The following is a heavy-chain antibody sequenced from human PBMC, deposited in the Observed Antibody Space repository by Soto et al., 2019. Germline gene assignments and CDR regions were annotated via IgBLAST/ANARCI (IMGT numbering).Heavy chain of an antibody. CDR1: GFTFSSYA. J-gene: IGHJ5*02. V-gene: IGHV3-30-3*01. CDR3: ARESYYYGSGSRWYNWFDP. Sequence: GGSLRLSCAASGFTFSSYAMHWVRQAPGKGLEWVAVISYDGSNKYYADSVKGRFTTSRDNSKNTLYLQMNSLRAEDTAVYYCARESYYYGSGSRWYNWFDPWGQRTLVTVSS. CDR2: ISYDGSNK. D-gene: IGHD3-10*01.